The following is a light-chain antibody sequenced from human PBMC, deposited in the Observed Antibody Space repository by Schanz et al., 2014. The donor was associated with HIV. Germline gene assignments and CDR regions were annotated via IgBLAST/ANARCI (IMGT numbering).Light chain of an antibody. V-gene: IGLV2-8*01. CDR3: ATWDISRNGPV. CDR2: EGS. Sequence: QSALTQPPSASGSPGQSVTLSCTGTSSDVGGYNYVSWYQQHPGKAPKLVIYEGSKRPSGVPDRFSGSKSGNTASLVISGLQSEDEADYFCATWDISRNGPVFGGGTKLTVL. CDR1: SSDVGGYNY. J-gene: IGLJ2*01.